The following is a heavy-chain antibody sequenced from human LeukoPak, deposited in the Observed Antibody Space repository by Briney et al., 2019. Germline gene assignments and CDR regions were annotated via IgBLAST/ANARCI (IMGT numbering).Heavy chain of an antibody. CDR2: INHSGST. D-gene: IGHD6-19*01. J-gene: IGHJ4*02. CDR3: ARQKGIAVAGTGFDY. Sequence: SETLSLTCIVSGGSISSTSYYWGWIRQPPGKGLEWIGEINHSGSTNYNPSLKSRVTISVDTSKNQFSLKLSSVTAADTAVYYCARQKGIAVAGTGFDYWGQGTLVTVSS. V-gene: IGHV4-39*01. CDR1: GGSISSTSYY.